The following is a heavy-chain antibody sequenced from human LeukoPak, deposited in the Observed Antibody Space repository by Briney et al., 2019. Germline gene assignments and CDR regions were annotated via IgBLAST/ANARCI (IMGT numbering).Heavy chain of an antibody. V-gene: IGHV1-69*04. CDR3: ARAPIKNIAAAGRLFDY. D-gene: IGHD6-13*01. Sequence: SVKVSCKASGGTFSSYAISWVRQAPGQGLEWMGRIIPILGIANYAQKFQGRVTITADKSTSTAYMELSSLRSEDTAVYYCARAPIKNIAAAGRLFDYWGQGTLVTVSS. CDR1: GGTFSSYA. CDR2: IIPILGIA. J-gene: IGHJ4*02.